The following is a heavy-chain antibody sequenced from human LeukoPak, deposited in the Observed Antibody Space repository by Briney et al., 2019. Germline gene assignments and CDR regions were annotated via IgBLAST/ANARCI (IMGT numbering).Heavy chain of an antibody. J-gene: IGHJ4*02. CDR1: GFTFSNYG. CDR2: IRYDGTDQ. D-gene: IGHD6-13*01. V-gene: IGHV3-30*02. Sequence: PGGSLRLSCAASGFTFSNYGMHWVRQAPGKGLEWLTFIRYDGTDQYYADSVKGRFTISRDNSKNTLHLQMNSLRAEDTAVYYCAKEQQLLHFDYWGQGALVTVSS. CDR3: AKEQQLLHFDY.